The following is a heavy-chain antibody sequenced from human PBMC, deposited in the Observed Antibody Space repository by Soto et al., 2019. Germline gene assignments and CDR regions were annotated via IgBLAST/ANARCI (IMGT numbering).Heavy chain of an antibody. J-gene: IGHJ4*02. Sequence: SETLSLTCTVSGGSITSSSYYWGWIRQPPGKGLEWIGEINHSGSTNYNPSLKSRVTISVDTSKNQFSLKLSSVTAADTAVYYCARDDYYDSSGSSDYWGQGTLVTVSS. D-gene: IGHD3-22*01. CDR2: INHSGST. V-gene: IGHV4-39*07. CDR3: ARDDYYDSSGSSDY. CDR1: GGSITSSSYY.